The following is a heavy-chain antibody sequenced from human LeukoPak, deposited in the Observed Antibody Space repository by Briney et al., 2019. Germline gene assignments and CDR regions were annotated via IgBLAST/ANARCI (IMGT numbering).Heavy chain of an antibody. V-gene: IGHV3-20*04. CDR1: GFTFYDYG. Sequence: PGGSLRLSCAASGFTFYDYGMSGVRQAPGRGLEGVSGITCNGRSTGYAASVKGRFTISTDNAKNSLYLQMNSLRAEDTAVYYCAKDSRYSSSWFDYWGQGTLVTVSS. J-gene: IGHJ4*02. CDR3: AKDSRYSSSWFDY. CDR2: ITCNGRST. D-gene: IGHD6-13*01.